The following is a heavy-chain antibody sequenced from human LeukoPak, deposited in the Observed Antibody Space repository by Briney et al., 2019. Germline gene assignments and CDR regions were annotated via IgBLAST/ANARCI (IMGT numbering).Heavy chain of an antibody. CDR3: AQLYGSGSYFDY. J-gene: IGHJ4*02. CDR2: IYYSGST. D-gene: IGHD3-10*01. Sequence: SETLSLTCTVSGGSISSYYWSWIRQPPGKGLEWIGYIYYSGSTNYNPSLKSRVTISVDTSKNQFSLELSSVTAADTAVYYCAQLYGSGSYFDYWGQGTLVTVSS. CDR1: GGSISSYY. V-gene: IGHV4-59*12.